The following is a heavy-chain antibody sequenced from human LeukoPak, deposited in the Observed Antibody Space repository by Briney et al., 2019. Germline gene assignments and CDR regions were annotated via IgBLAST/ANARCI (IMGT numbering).Heavy chain of an antibody. CDR3: ASPLRGYGSASPHDY. D-gene: IGHD5-12*01. Sequence: PGGSLRLSCAASGFTFSSYSMNWVRQAPGKGLEWVSSISSSSSYIYYADSVKGRFTISRDNAKNSLYLQMNSLRAEDTAVYYCASPLRGYGSASPHDYWGQGTLVTVFS. CDR1: GFTFSSYS. CDR2: ISSSSSYI. J-gene: IGHJ4*02. V-gene: IGHV3-21*01.